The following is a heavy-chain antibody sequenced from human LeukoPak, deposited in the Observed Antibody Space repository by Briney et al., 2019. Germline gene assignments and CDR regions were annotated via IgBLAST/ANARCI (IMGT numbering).Heavy chain of an antibody. Sequence: GGSLRLSCAPSRFTLSSNYMSWVRQAPGKGLEWVSVIYSGGSTYYADSVKGRFTISRDNSKNTLYLQMNSLRAEDTAVYYCARDSRISRGTFFDYWGQGTLVTVSS. V-gene: IGHV3-66*02. CDR2: IYSGGST. CDR1: RFTLSSNY. CDR3: ARDSRISRGTFFDY. J-gene: IGHJ4*02. D-gene: IGHD5/OR15-5a*01.